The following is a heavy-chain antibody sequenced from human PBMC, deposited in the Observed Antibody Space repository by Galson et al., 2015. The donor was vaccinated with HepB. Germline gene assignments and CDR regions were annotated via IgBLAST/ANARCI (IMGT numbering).Heavy chain of an antibody. Sequence: SVKVSCKASGYTFTNYGFSWVRQAPGQGLEWMGWISAYNGNTNYAQNFQGRVTMTTDTSTSTAYMELRSLRSDDAAVYYCARDGAIVGATVDYWGQGTLVTVSS. J-gene: IGHJ4*02. CDR3: ARDGAIVGATVDY. D-gene: IGHD1-26*01. V-gene: IGHV1-18*04. CDR1: GYTFTNYG. CDR2: ISAYNGNT.